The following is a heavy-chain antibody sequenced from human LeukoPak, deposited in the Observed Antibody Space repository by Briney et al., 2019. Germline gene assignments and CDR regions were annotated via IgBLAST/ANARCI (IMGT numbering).Heavy chain of an antibody. CDR1: GGSISSTNW. V-gene: IGHV4-4*02. CDR3: ARAYGDSYYFDY. CDR2: IYHGGST. Sequence: SETLSLTCGVSGGSISSTNWWSWVRQPPGKGLEWIGEIYHGGSTNFNPSLKSRVTILVDKSKNQFSLKMTSVTAADTAVYYCARAYGDSYYFDYWGQGTLVTVSS. J-gene: IGHJ4*02. D-gene: IGHD4-17*01.